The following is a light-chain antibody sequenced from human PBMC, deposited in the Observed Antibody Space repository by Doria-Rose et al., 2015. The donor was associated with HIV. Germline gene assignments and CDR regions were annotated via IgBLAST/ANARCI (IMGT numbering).Light chain of an antibody. J-gene: IGKJ4*01. V-gene: IGKV1-8*01. Sequence: TGDRVTITCRASQGISNYLAWYQQKPGKVPNLLIYAASTLQTGVPSRFSGSGSGTDFALTISCLQAEDFATYYCQQYYSYPPVTFGGGTRVEI. CDR1: QGISNY. CDR2: AAS. CDR3: QQYYSYPPVT.